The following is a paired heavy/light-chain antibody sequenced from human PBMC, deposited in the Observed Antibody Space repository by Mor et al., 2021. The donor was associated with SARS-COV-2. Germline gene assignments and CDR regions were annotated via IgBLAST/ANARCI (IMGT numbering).Light chain of an antibody. V-gene: IGLV1-44*01. CDR2: TNN. CDR3: ATWDDSMNGWV. J-gene: IGLJ3*02. CDR1: GSNIGGNT. Sequence: QSLLTQPPSASGTPGQRVTISCSGNGSNIGGNTVNWFQQLPGTAPKLLIYTNNQRPSGVPDRFSGSKSGTSASLAISGLQSEDEADYHCATWDDSMNGWVFGGGTKLTVL.
Heavy chain of an antibody. Sequence: QVQLVQSGSEVRKPGSSVKVSCKASGGTFSAYAFSWVRQAPGQGLEWMGRITPILDIANYAQIFQDRVTITADKSTNTAYMELSSLKSEDTAIYYCAIPTGYSYGKRGLDYWGPGTLVTVSS. V-gene: IGHV1-69*02. CDR1: GGTFSAYA. J-gene: IGHJ4*02. CDR2: ITPILDIA. CDR3: AIPTGYSYGKRGLDY. D-gene: IGHD5-18*01.